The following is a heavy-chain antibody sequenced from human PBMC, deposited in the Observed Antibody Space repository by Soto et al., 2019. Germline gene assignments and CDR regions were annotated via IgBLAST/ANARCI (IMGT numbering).Heavy chain of an antibody. CDR1: GGTFSSYT. V-gene: IGHV1-69*04. CDR3: ARDPYDSSGPNAEYFQH. J-gene: IGHJ1*01. Sequence: SVKVSCKASGGTFSSYTISWVRQAPGQGLEWMGRIIPILGIANYAQKFQGRVTITADKSTSTAYMELSSLRSEDTAVYYCARDPYDSSGPNAEYFQHWGQGTLVTVSS. D-gene: IGHD3-22*01. CDR2: IIPILGIA.